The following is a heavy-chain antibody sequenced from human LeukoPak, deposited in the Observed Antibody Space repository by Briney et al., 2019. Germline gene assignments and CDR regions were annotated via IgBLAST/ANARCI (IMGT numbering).Heavy chain of an antibody. CDR1: GFTFSKYW. V-gene: IGHV3-74*01. CDR3: ARAVVVTASDV. Sequence: PGGSLRLSFAASGFTFSKYWIHWVRQAPGKGLVWVSRINGDGSDATYADSVRGRFTISRDNARNTVHLQMNSLTAEDTAVYYCARAVVVTASDVWGQGTLVTVSS. D-gene: IGHD2-21*02. J-gene: IGHJ4*02. CDR2: INGDGSDA.